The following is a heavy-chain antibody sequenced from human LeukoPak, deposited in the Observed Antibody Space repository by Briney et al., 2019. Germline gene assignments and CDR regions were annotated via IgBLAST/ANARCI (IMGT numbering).Heavy chain of an antibody. CDR2: INHSGST. D-gene: IGHD6-19*01. Sequence: SETLSLTCAVYGGSFSGYYWSWIRQPPGKGLEWIGEINHSGSTNYNPSLKSRVTISVDTSKNQFSLKLSSVTAADTAVYYCARLSSGWPYYFDYWGQGTLVTVSS. CDR1: GGSFSGYY. CDR3: ARLSSGWPYYFDY. V-gene: IGHV4-34*01. J-gene: IGHJ4*02.